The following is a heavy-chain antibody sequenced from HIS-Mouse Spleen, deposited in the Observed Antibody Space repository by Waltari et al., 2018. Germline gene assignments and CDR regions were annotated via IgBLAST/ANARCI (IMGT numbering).Heavy chain of an antibody. D-gene: IGHD3-22*01. CDR1: GFSLSNARMG. CDR3: ARYRGAYYYDSSGYYYLDY. Sequence: QVTLKESGPVLVKPTETLTLTCTVSGFSLSNARMGVSWIRQPPGKALEWLAHIFSNDEKSYSTSLKGRLTISKDTSKSQVVLTMTNMDPVDTATYYCARYRGAYYYDSSGYYYLDYWGQGTLVTVSS. J-gene: IGHJ4*02. V-gene: IGHV2-26*01. CDR2: IFSNDEK.